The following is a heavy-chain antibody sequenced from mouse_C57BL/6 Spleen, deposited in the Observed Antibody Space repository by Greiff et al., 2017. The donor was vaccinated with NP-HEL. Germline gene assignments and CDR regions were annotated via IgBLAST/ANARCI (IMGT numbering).Heavy chain of an antibody. J-gene: IGHJ1*03. CDR3: ARPRGYFDV. Sequence: EVKVVESGGGLVKPGGSLKLSCAASGFTFSDYGMHWVRQAPEKGLEWVAYISSGRSTIYYADTVKGRYTISRDNAKNTLFLQMTSLRSEDTAMYYCARPRGYFDVWGTGTTVTVSS. CDR1: GFTFSDYG. CDR2: ISSGRSTI. V-gene: IGHV5-17*01.